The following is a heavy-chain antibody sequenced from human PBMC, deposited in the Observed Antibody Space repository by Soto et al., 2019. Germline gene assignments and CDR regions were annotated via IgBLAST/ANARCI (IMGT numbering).Heavy chain of an antibody. V-gene: IGHV2-5*02. CDR2: IYWDDDK. J-gene: IGHJ6*02. CDR3: VHAYCGSSSCYPDYYYDMDV. CDR1: GFSLSTSGVG. Sequence: QITLKESGPTLVKPTETLSLTCTFSGFSLSTSGVGVSWIRQPPGKALEWLALIYWDDDKRYSPSLKSRLTITKDTSKNQVVLTVTNMDPVDTGPYYCVHAYCGSSSCYPDYYYDMDVWGQGTTVTVSS. D-gene: IGHD2-2*01.